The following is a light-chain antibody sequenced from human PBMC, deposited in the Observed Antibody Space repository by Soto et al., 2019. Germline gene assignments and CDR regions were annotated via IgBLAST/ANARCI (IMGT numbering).Light chain of an antibody. CDR1: QSVSSY. CDR3: QHRYNWLIT. Sequence: EIALSQAPATLSLSPGEKATRTGVASQSVSSYLAWYQQKPGQAPRLLIYDVSTRATGIPARFSGSGSGTDFTLTISCLEPEDFAVYYCQHRYNWLITFGQGTRLEIK. CDR2: DVS. J-gene: IGKJ5*01. V-gene: IGKV3-11*01.